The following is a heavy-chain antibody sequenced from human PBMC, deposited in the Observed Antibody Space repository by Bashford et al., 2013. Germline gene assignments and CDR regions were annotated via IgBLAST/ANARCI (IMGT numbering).Heavy chain of an antibody. D-gene: IGHD3-3*01. CDR3: ARGGYDFWSSVSGYDYGMDV. CDR2: IIPILGTA. CDR1: GGTFSSYA. Sequence: SVKVSCKASGGTFSSYAISWVRQAPGQGLEWMGGIIPILGTANYAQKFQGRVTITADESTSTAYMELSSLRSEDTAVYYCARGGYDFWSSVSGYDYGMDVWGQGTTVTVSS. V-gene: IGHV1-69*13. J-gene: IGHJ6*02.